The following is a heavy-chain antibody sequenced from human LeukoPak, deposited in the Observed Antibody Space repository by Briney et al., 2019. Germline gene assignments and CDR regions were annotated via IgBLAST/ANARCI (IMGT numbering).Heavy chain of an antibody. J-gene: IGHJ4*02. CDR3: ARGRGWGNYYDSSGYYHY. CDR1: GGSFSGYY. V-gene: IGHV4-34*01. D-gene: IGHD3-22*01. CDR2: INHSGST. Sequence: SETLSLTCAVYGGSFSGYYWSWIRQPPGKGLEWIGEINHSGSTNYNPSLKSRVTISVDTSKNQFSLELSSVTAADTAVYYCARGRGWGNYYDSSGYYHYWGQGTLVTVSS.